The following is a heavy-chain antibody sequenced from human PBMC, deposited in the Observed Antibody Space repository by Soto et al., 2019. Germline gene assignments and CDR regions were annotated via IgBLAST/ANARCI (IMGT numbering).Heavy chain of an antibody. CDR2: VYHIGTP. D-gene: IGHD1-7*01. CDR3: ARHRRGISGTNWFDP. V-gene: IGHV4-59*08. CDR1: GGSFSGYY. Sequence: SETLSLTCAVSGGSFSGYYWNAFRPSPRQALEWFGYVYHIGTPYYSPSLKSRVTISADTAKNQFSLKLTSVTAADTAVYYCARHRRGISGTNWFDPWGLGTLVTVSS. J-gene: IGHJ5*02.